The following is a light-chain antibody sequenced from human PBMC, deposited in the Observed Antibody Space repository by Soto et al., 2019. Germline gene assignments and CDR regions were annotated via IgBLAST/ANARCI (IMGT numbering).Light chain of an antibody. CDR3: QVWDSSSDHPGV. J-gene: IGLJ2*01. V-gene: IGLV3-21*04. Sequence: SYELTQPPSVSVAPGKTARITCGGNNIGSKSVHWYQQKPGQAPVLVIYYDSDRPSGIPERFSGSTSGNTATLTISRVEAGDEADYYCQVWDSSSDHPGVFGGGTKLTVL. CDR1: NIGSKS. CDR2: YDS.